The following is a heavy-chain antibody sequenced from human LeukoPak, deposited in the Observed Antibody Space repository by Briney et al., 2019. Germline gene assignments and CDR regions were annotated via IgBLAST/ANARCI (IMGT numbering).Heavy chain of an antibody. CDR3: VGQLLRVV. D-gene: IGHD2-2*01. J-gene: IGHJ6*04. CDR1: GFPFSAYW. V-gene: IGHV3-7*01. Sequence: RGSLRLSCTASGFPFSAYWISWVRQAPGKGLEWVANIKEDGSVQDYADSVKGRFTISRDNAKNSLYLQMNSLRVDDTGVYYCVGQLLRVVWGKGTTVTVSS. CDR2: IKEDGSVQ.